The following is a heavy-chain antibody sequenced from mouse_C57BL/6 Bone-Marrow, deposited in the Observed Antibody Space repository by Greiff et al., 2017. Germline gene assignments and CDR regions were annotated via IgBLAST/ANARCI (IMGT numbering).Heavy chain of an antibody. Sequence: EFQGRQPGPELLKPGASVNLSCPASGFTFKDSNMHWVKQRTEQGLEWIGRIDPKDGKTKNAPNYQGKATRTADTSSNTAYLQVTSLTTEDTAVYYCARGAVYGSSLDAMDYWGQGTSVTVSS. CDR2: IDPKDGKT. CDR1: GFTFKDSN. CDR3: ARGAVYGSSLDAMDY. D-gene: IGHD1-1*01. V-gene: IGHV14-2*01. J-gene: IGHJ4*01.